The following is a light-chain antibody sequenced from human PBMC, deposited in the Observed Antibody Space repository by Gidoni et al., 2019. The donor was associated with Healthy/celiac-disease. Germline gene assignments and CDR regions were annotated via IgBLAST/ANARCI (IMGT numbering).Light chain of an antibody. CDR3: QQYGSSLALT. Sequence: EIVLTQSPGTLSLSPGERATLSCRASQSVSSSYLAWYQQKPGQAPRLRIYGASSRATGIPDRFSGSGSGTDFTLTISRLEPEDFAVYYCQQYGSSLALTFGGGTQVEIK. V-gene: IGKV3-20*01. J-gene: IGKJ4*01. CDR1: QSVSSSY. CDR2: GAS.